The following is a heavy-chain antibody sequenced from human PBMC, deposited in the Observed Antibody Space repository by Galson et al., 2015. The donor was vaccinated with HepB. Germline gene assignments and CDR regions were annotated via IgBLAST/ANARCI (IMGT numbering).Heavy chain of an antibody. CDR3: ARDESVAVAGDLNY. V-gene: IGHV1-18*01. CDR1: GYTFTNYG. Sequence: SVKVSCKASGYTFTNYGISWVRQAPGQGLEWMGWIGAYNGKTEYAQRLQDRVTMTTDTSTNTVYMELRSLRSDDTAVYYCARDESVAVAGDLNYWGQGTLVTVSS. CDR2: IGAYNGKT. J-gene: IGHJ4*02. D-gene: IGHD6-19*01.